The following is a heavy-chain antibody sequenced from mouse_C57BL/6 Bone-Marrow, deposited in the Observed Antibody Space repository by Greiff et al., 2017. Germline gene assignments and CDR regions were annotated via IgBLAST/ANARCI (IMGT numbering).Heavy chain of an antibody. Sequence: VKLMESGAELVKPGASVKMSCKASGYTFTTYPIEWMKQNHGKSLEWIGNFHPYNDDTTYNEKFKGNATLTVEKSSSTVYLELSRLTSDDSAVYYCARGGNYGWYYFDYWGQGTTLTVSS. CDR2: FHPYNDDT. J-gene: IGHJ2*01. CDR3: ARGGNYGWYYFDY. V-gene: IGHV1-47*01. D-gene: IGHD2-1*01. CDR1: GYTFTTYP.